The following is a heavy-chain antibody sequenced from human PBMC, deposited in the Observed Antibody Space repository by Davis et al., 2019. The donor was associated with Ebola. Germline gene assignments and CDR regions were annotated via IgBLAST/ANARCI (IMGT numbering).Heavy chain of an antibody. CDR1: GFTFSSYG. V-gene: IGHV3-33*01. J-gene: IGHJ3*02. D-gene: IGHD3-10*01. CDR2: IWYDGSNK. Sequence: GESLKISCAASGFTFSSYGMHWVRQAPGKGLEWVAVIWYDGSNKYYADSVKGRFTISRDNSKNTLYLQMNSLRAEDTAVYYCAGAYGSGSYPDAFDIWGQGTMVTVSS. CDR3: AGAYGSGSYPDAFDI.